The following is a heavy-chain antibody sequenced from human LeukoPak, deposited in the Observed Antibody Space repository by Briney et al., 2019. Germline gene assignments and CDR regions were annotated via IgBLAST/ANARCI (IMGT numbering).Heavy chain of an antibody. J-gene: IGHJ4*02. D-gene: IGHD3-9*01. CDR3: AAHRDDFLTGYFDY. V-gene: IGHV3-21*01. CDR1: GFTSSNYN. CDR2: ISSSSNYI. Sequence: GGSLRLSCAASGFTSSNYNMNWVRQAPGKGLEWVSSISSSSNYIYYADSVKGRFTISRDNARNSLYLQMNSLRAEDTAMYYCAAHRDDFLTGYFDYWGQGTLVTVSS.